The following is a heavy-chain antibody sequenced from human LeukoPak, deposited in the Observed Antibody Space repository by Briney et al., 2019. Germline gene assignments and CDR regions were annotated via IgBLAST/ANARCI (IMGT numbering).Heavy chain of an antibody. V-gene: IGHV3-9*01. CDR2: ISWNSGSI. CDR3: ARGGIVATNYYYYYYMDV. D-gene: IGHD5-12*01. CDR1: GFTFDDYA. J-gene: IGHJ6*03. Sequence: PGGSLRLSCAASGFTFDDYAMHWVRQAPGKGLEWVSGISWNSGSIGYADSVKGRFTISRDNAKNSLYLQMNSLRAEDTAVYYCARGGIVATNYYYYYYMDVWGKGTTVTVSS.